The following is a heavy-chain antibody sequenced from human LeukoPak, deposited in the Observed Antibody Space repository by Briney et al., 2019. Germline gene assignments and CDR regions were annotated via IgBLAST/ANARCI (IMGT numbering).Heavy chain of an antibody. CDR3: TRVGRVAVAAYYFDY. CDR2: IYSGGST. Sequence: PGGSLRLSCAASGFTVSSNYMSWVRQAPGKGREWVSVIYSGGSTHYADSVKGRFTISRDNSKNTLYLQMNSLRAEDTAVYYCTRVGRVAVAAYYFDYWGQGTLVTVSS. CDR1: GFTVSSNY. J-gene: IGHJ4*02. V-gene: IGHV3-53*01. D-gene: IGHD6-19*01.